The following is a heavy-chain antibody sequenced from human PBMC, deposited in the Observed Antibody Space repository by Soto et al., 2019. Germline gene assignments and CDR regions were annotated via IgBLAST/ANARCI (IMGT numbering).Heavy chain of an antibody. V-gene: IGHV3-13*05. D-gene: IGHD3-22*01. CDR3: ARAGYDSSGYYFYAMDA. CDR2: IGTAGDP. CDR1: GFILSGYD. J-gene: IGHJ6*02. Sequence: EEQLVESGGGLVQPGGSLRLSCVASGFILSGYDMHWVRQATGEGLEWVSAIGTAGDPYYSGSVKGRFTISRGNAENSVYLQMNSLRAGDTAVYYCARAGYDSSGYYFYAMDAWGPGTTVTVSS.